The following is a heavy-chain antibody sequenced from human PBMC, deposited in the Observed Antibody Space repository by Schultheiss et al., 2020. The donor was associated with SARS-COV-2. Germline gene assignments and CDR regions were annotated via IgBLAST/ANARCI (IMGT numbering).Heavy chain of an antibody. J-gene: IGHJ3*02. CDR3: ARDQRSDYGYYVDGVGGGVDI. CDR1: GFTFSIYT. V-gene: IGHV3-23*01. D-gene: IGHD4-17*01. CDR2: ISGRGSDT. Sequence: GGSLRLSCAASGFTFSIYTFHWVRQAPGKGLEWVSGISGRGSDTDYTDSVKGRFTISRDNSKNTLYLQMNSLRAEDTAVYYCARDQRSDYGYYVDGVGGGVDIWGQGTMVTVSS.